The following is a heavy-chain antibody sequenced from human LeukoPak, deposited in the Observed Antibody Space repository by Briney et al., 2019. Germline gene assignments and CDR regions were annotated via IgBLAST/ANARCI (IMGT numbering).Heavy chain of an antibody. Sequence: SETLSLTCTVSGGSISSYYWSWIRQPPGNGGKGLEWIASVYHSGANYVNPSLKGRVSTSVDTSKSHFYLTLTSVTAADTAVYFCARASFASGSYYFELWGQGTLIIVSS. D-gene: IGHD3-10*01. J-gene: IGHJ4*02. CDR2: VYHSGAN. CDR1: GGSISSYY. CDR3: ARASFASGSYYFEL. V-gene: IGHV4-59*12.